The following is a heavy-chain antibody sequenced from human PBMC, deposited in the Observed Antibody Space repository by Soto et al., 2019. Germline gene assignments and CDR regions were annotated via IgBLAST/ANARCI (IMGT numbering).Heavy chain of an antibody. V-gene: IGHV4-31*11. J-gene: IGHJ4*02. Sequence: QVQLQESGPGLVKPSQTLSLSCAVSGASINSGAYYWSWIRQYPGKGLEWIGYIDDSGSAFYNPSLKRRVTISRDTSKNHFSLKVTSVTAADTAVYYCASHPLGESYFDCWGQGTLVAVSS. CDR1: GASINSGAYY. D-gene: IGHD3-10*01. CDR3: ASHPLGESYFDC. CDR2: IDDSGSA.